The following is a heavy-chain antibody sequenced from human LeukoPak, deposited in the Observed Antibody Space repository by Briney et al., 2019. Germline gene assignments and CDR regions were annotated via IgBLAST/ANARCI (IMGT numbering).Heavy chain of an antibody. V-gene: IGHV3-7*01. CDR1: GFTFTTYW. D-gene: IGHD6-19*01. CDR2: IKPDGSGK. J-gene: IGHJ4*02. CDR3: ARGAWYHIY. Sequence: GGSLRLSCAPSGFTFTTYWMSWVRQAPGKGLEWLANIKPDGSGKNYVDSVRGRFTISRDNAKNSLYLEMNSLRAEDTAVYYCARGAWYHIYWGQGTLVSVSS.